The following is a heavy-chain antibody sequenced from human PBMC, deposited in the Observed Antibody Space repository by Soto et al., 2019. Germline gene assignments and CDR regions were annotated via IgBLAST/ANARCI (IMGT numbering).Heavy chain of an antibody. D-gene: IGHD6-13*01. CDR2: IKSKADGETM. CDR1: GFTFTKAW. CDR3: TTDSRGLAAPSFDY. V-gene: IGHV3-15*01. J-gene: IGHJ4*02. Sequence: EVQLVESGGGLVEPGGSLRLSCAASGFTFTKAWMSWVRQAPGKGLEWVGRIKSKADGETMFYAAPVKGRFTVSRDDSKRTLYPQMICLKTEDTALYYCTTDSRGLAAPSFDYRCQGTLVTGPS.